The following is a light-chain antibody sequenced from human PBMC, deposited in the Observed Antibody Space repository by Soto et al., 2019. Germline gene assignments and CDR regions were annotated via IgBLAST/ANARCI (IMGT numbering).Light chain of an antibody. CDR1: SSDVGDYTY. J-gene: IGLJ1*01. V-gene: IGLV2-14*01. Sequence: QSALTQPASVSGSPGQSITISCTGTSSDVGDYTYVSWYQQQAGKAPKLIIHEVSTRPSGVSNRFSVSKSGNTASLTISGLPAEDEADYSCESYTSSRAYVFGIGTKLTVL. CDR3: ESYTSSRAYV. CDR2: EVS.